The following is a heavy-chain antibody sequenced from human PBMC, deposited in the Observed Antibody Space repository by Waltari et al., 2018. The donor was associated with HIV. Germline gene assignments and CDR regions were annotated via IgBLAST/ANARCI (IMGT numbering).Heavy chain of an antibody. J-gene: IGHJ2*01. CDR1: GDSIDSSSYY. Sequence: QVQLQESGPGLVKPSQTVSLTCTVSGDSIDSSSYYWAWIRQHPDKGLEWIAVVYYRGLTFSNPSFKSRATVSVDTSENQFSLKLTSMTDADTAVYYCARVVYWYFDLWGRGTLVTVSS. CDR2: VYYRGLT. CDR3: ARVVYWYFDL. V-gene: IGHV4-31*03.